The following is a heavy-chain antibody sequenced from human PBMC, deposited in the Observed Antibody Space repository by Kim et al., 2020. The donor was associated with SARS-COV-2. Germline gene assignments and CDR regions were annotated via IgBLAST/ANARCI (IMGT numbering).Heavy chain of an antibody. D-gene: IGHD1-26*01. CDR1: GGSISSSSYY. Sequence: SQTLSLTCTVSGGSISSSSYYWGWIRQPPGKGLEWIGSIYYSGSTYYNPSLKSRVTISVDTSKNQFSLKLSSVTAADTAVYYCARHWPWEPEVLLGLVDYWGQRTLVTVTS. CDR3: ARHWPWEPEVLLGLVDY. J-gene: IGHJ4*02. V-gene: IGHV4-39*01. CDR2: IYYSGST.